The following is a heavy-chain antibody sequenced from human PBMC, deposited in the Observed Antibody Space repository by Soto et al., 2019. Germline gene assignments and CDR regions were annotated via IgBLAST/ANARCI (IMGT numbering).Heavy chain of an antibody. CDR3: AREGFYAMDV. D-gene: IGHD2-2*01. Sequence: GGSLRLSCEVSGFTFSSYEMYWVRQAPGKGLEWVAYISSSGETVYYAGSVQGRFTISRDNAKKSLHLQMSSLGADDTAVYYCAREGFYAMDVWGQGTTVTVSS. CDR1: GFTFSSYE. J-gene: IGHJ6*02. V-gene: IGHV3-48*03. CDR2: ISSSGETV.